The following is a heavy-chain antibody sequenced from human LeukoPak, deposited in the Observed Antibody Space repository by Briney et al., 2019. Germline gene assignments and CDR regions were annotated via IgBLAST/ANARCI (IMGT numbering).Heavy chain of an antibody. D-gene: IGHD1-26*01. CDR1: GFTFSSYA. CDR3: ARETVGAKRSIDY. Sequence: AGGSLRLSCAASGFTFSSYAMHWVRQAPGKGLEWVAVISYDGSNKYYADSVKGRFTISRDNSKNTLYLQMNSLRAEDTAVYYCARETVGAKRSIDYWGQGTLVTVSS. V-gene: IGHV3-30-3*01. J-gene: IGHJ4*02. CDR2: ISYDGSNK.